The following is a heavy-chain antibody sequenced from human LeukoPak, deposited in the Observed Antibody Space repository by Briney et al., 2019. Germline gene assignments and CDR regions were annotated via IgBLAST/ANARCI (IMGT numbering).Heavy chain of an antibody. CDR3: ARGPYSGSATYYNDY. J-gene: IGHJ4*02. Sequence: QPGGSLRLSCAASGFTFSSYWMHWVRQAPGKGLVWVSRMNSDGSFTNYADSVKGRFTISRDNAKNTLYLQMNSLRAEDTAVYYCARGPYSGSATYYNDYWGQGTLVTVSS. CDR2: MNSDGSFT. V-gene: IGHV3-74*01. CDR1: GFTFSSYW. D-gene: IGHD3-10*01.